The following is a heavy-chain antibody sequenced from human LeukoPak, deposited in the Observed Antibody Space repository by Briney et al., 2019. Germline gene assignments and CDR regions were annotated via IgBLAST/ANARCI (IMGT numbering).Heavy chain of an antibody. CDR1: GGSISPYY. CDR3: ARRFDTSGWVDY. V-gene: IGHV4-59*08. J-gene: IGHJ4*02. D-gene: IGHD6-19*01. Sequence: SETLSLTCNVSGGSISPYYWSWIRQPPGKGLEWIGYVYYTGSTNYNPSLKSRVTISVDTSKNQFSLKLTSVTAADTAVYYCARRFDTSGWVDYWGQGTLVTVSS. CDR2: VYYTGST.